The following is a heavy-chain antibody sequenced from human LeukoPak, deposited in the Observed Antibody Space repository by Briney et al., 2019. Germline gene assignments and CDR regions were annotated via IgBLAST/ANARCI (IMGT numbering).Heavy chain of an antibody. CDR3: AKDPYTYYYDSDGYTFDC. J-gene: IGHJ4*02. D-gene: IGHD3-22*01. CDR1: GFTFSSYA. V-gene: IGHV3-23*01. CDR2: ISGSGFSI. Sequence: GGSLRLSCAASGFTFSSYAMSWVRQAPGKGLEWVSSISGSGFSIYYVDSVKGRFTISRDNSKNTLYLQMNSLRAEDTAIYYCAKDPYTYYYDSDGYTFDCWGQGTLVTVSS.